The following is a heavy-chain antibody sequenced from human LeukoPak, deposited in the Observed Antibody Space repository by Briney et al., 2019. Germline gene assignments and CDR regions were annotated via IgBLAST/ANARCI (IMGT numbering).Heavy chain of an antibody. CDR1: GFTFSSYG. D-gene: IGHD3-22*01. V-gene: IGHV3-33*01. J-gene: IGHJ4*02. CDR3: ARASSKVVALRKIFDY. CDR2: IWYDGSNK. Sequence: GGSLRLSCAASGFTFSSYGMHWVRQAPGKGLEWVAVIWYDGSNKYYADSVKGRFTISRDNSKNTLYLQMNSLRAEDTAVYYCARASSKVVALRKIFDYWGQGTLVTVSS.